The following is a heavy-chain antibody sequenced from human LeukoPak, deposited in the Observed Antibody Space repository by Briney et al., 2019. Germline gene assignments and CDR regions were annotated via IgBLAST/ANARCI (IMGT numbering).Heavy chain of an antibody. CDR1: GFTFSSYA. D-gene: IGHD3-22*01. V-gene: IGHV3-23*01. CDR2: ISGSVGRT. CDR3: AKDGYDSSGYYTTPFDY. J-gene: IGHJ4*02. Sequence: TAGSLRLSCAASGFTFSSYAMSWLRQAPGKGLEWVSAISGSVGRTYYAAFVKGRLTISRHNSTNTLYLQINSLRAEDTAVYYCAKDGYDSSGYYTTPFDYWGQGTLVTVSS.